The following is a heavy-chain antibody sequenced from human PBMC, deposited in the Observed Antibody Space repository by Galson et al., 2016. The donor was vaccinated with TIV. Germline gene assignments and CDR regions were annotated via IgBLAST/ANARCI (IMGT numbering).Heavy chain of an antibody. CDR2: ILPIPGTT. D-gene: IGHD3-16*01. J-gene: IGHJ4*02. CDR1: GGTFNNYA. Sequence: SVKVSCKASGGTFNNYAINWVRRAPGRGLEWMGGILPIPGTTNYAQHFQDRVIISTDGSTNTVYMELTSLRSGDTAVYSCASVMPSVSACYFFDAWGQGTLVTVSS. CDR3: ASVMPSVSACYFFDA. V-gene: IGHV1-69*05.